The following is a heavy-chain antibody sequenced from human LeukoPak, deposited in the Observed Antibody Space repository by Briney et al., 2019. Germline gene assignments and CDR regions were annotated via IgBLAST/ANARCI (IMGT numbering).Heavy chain of an antibody. V-gene: IGHV3-21*04. CDR2: ISSSSSYI. D-gene: IGHD3-10*01. CDR1: GFTFSSYN. J-gene: IGHJ4*02. CDR3: AKVLNYYGSGYFDY. Sequence: GGSLRLSCAASGFTFSSYNMNWVRQAPGKGLEWVSSISSSSSYIYYADSVKGRFTISRDNSKDTLYLQMNSLRAEDTAVYYCAKVLNYYGSGYFDYWGQGTLVTVSS.